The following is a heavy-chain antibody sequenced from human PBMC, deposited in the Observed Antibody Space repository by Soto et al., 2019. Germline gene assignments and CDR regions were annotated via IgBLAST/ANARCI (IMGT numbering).Heavy chain of an antibody. J-gene: IGHJ4*02. V-gene: IGHV4-30-4*01. Sequence: SETLSLTCSVSGDSISGADYFWTWIRQSPGKGLEWMGYIFHSGTTYYNPSLNGRLLISIENTKNQFSLRLTSVTAADSDGYFCARAPYHPKARNDFWGPGTLVTVSS. CDR3: ARAPYHPKARNDF. CDR2: IFHSGTT. CDR1: GDSISGADYF.